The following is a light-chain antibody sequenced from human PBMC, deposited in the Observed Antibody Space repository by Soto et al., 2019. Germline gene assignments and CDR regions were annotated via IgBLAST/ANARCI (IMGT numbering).Light chain of an antibody. CDR1: TGAVTSGHY. J-gene: IGLJ3*02. Sequence: QTVVTQEPSLTVSPGGTFTLTCGSSTGAVTSGHYHYWLQQEPGQAPRTLIYDTSNKHSWTPARFSGSLLGGKPARTLSGAQPEDEAEYYCLLSYSGAWVFGGGTKLTVL. CDR2: DTS. CDR3: LLSYSGAWV. V-gene: IGLV7-46*01.